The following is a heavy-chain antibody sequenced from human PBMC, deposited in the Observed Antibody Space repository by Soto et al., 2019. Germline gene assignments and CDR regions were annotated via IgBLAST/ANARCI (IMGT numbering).Heavy chain of an antibody. J-gene: IGHJ6*02. Sequence: GGSLRLSCAASGFTFSSYAMHWVRQAPGKGLEWVAVISYDGSNKYYADSVKGRFTISRDNSKNTLYLQMNSLRAEDTAVYYCARDLGPRQLVVTAFPHYYYYGMDVWGQGTTVTVSS. V-gene: IGHV3-30-3*01. CDR2: ISYDGSNK. D-gene: IGHD6-6*01. CDR1: GFTFSSYA. CDR3: ARDLGPRQLVVTAFPHYYYYGMDV.